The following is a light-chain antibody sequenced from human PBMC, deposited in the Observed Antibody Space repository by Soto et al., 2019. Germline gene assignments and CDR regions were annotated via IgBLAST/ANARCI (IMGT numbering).Light chain of an antibody. CDR1: QSINNW. Sequence: DIQMTQSPSTLSASVGDRVTITCRASQSINNWLAWYQQKPGKAPKLLIYDASSLESGVQSRFSGSGSGTEFTLTSSSLQPEDFATYYCQQYNSYPWTFGQGTKVDIK. CDR2: DAS. J-gene: IGKJ1*01. V-gene: IGKV1-5*01. CDR3: QQYNSYPWT.